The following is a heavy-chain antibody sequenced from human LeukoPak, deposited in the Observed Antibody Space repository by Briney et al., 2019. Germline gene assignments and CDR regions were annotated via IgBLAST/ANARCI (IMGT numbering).Heavy chain of an antibody. CDR2: IGNKANSYAT. V-gene: IGHV3-73*01. Sequence: GGSLRLSCAASGFTFSASVMHWVRQASGKGLEWVGRIGNKANSYATVYAASVKGRFTISRDDSKNTAYLQMNRLKTEGTAVYYCTGGSGWYSPDYWGQGTLVTVSA. CDR1: GFTFSASV. CDR3: TGGSGWYSPDY. J-gene: IGHJ4*02. D-gene: IGHD6-19*01.